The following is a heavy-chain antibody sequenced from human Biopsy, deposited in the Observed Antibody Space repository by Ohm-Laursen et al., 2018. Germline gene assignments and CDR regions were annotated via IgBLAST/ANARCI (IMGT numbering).Heavy chain of an antibody. D-gene: IGHD1-26*01. CDR3: ARGEGSSWFDP. Sequence: SSVKVSCKASGGTFTNYAITWVRQAPGQGLEWMGRIIPILRTTTYAQKFQGRITITADESTSTAYMELSSLTSDDTAVYFCARGEGSSWFDPWGHGTLVTVSS. V-gene: IGHV1-69*11. J-gene: IGHJ5*02. CDR2: IIPILRTT. CDR1: GGTFTNYA.